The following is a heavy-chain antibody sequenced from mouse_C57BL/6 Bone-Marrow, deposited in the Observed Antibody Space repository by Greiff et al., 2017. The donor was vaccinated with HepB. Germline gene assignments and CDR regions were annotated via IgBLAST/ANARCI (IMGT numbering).Heavy chain of an antibody. D-gene: IGHD2-3*01. Sequence: DVKLVESGGGLVQPGESLKLSCESNEYEFPSHDMSWVRKTPEKRLELVAAINSDGGSTYYPDTMERRFIISRDNTKKTLYLQMSSLRSEDTAGVGYSYYAMDYWGQGTSVTVSS. CDR3: SYYAMDY. J-gene: IGHJ4*01. CDR2: INSDGGST. CDR1: EYEFPSHD. V-gene: IGHV5-2*03.